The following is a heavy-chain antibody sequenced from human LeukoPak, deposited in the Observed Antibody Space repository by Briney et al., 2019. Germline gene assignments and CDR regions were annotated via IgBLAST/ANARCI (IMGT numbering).Heavy chain of an antibody. J-gene: IGHJ4*02. CDR1: GFTFSSYA. D-gene: IGHD2-2*01. V-gene: IGHV3-23*01. CDR2: ISGSGGST. CDR3: ATHLLIVVVPAARQLDDY. Sequence: GGSLRLSCAASGFTFSSYAMSWVRQAPGKGLEWVSAISGSGGSTYYADSVKGRFTISRDNSKNTLYLQMNSLRAEDMAVYYCATHLLIVVVPAARQLDDYWGQGTLVTVSS.